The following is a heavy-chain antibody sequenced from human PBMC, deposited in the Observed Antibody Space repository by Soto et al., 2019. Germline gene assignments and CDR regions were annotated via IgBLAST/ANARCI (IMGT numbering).Heavy chain of an antibody. CDR1: GFTFSNSG. V-gene: IGHV3-23*01. Sequence: PGGSLRLSCAASGFTFSNSGMNCVRQAPGKGLEWVSSISNSGGSTFYADSVKGRFTISRDNSKNTLYLQMNGLRADDTAAYYCAKATSNFDSWGQGTLVTVSS. D-gene: IGHD2-2*01. CDR3: AKATSNFDS. CDR2: ISNSGGST. J-gene: IGHJ4*02.